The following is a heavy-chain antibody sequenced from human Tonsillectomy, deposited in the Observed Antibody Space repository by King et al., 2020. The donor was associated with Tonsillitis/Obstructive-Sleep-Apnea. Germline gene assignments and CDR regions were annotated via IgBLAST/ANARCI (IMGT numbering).Heavy chain of an antibody. Sequence: QLVQSGAEVKKPGASLKISCKGSGYSFTRYWIGWVRQAPGKGLEWMGIIYPCDSDTRYSPSFQGQVTIPADKSISTAYLQWSSLKAADTAMYYCARQRARDYDSYYMDVWAKGTTVTVSS. CDR1: GYSFTRYW. CDR2: IYPCDSDT. J-gene: IGHJ6*03. CDR3: ARQRARDYDSYYMDV. V-gene: IGHV5-51*01.